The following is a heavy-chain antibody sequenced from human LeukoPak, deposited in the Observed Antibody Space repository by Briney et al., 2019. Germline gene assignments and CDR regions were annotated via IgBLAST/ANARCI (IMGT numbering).Heavy chain of an antibody. CDR1: GFTFSSYS. CDR3: AKDLANSGYSDY. D-gene: IGHD3-22*01. J-gene: IGHJ4*02. V-gene: IGHV3-48*01. CDR2: ITNSGNSK. Sequence: GGSLRLSCAASGFTFSSYSMNWVRQAPGKGLEWVSYITNSGNSKSYADSVKGRFTISRDNSKNTLYLQMNSLRAEDTAVYYCAKDLANSGYSDYWGQGTLVTVSS.